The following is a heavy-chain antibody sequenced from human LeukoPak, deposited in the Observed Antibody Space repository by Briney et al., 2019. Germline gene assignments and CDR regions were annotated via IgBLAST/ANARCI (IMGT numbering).Heavy chain of an antibody. J-gene: IGHJ4*02. CDR3: VSGRVCGGWLIRQYYFDY. D-gene: IGHD6-19*01. CDR1: GFTFISYA. Sequence: PGGSLRLSCAASGFTFISYAMSWVRQAPGKGLEWVSAISGSGGSTYYADSVKGRFTISRDNSKNTLYLQMNSLGAEDTAVYYCVSGRVCGGWLIRQYYFDYWGQGTLVTVSA. V-gene: IGHV3-23*01. CDR2: ISGSGGST.